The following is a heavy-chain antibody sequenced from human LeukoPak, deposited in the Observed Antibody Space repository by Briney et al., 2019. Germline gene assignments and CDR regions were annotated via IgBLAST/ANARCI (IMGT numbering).Heavy chain of an antibody. V-gene: IGHV3-48*03. CDR1: TFTFSSYE. J-gene: IGHJ4*02. D-gene: IGHD5-12*01. CDR3: ASGYDLPY. CDR2: ISRSGSTI. Sequence: GGSLRLSCAASTFTFSSYEMNWVRQAPGKGLGWISYISRSGSTIYYADSVKGRFTISRDNAKNSLYLQMNSLRAEDTAVYYCASGYDLPYWGQGTLVTVSS.